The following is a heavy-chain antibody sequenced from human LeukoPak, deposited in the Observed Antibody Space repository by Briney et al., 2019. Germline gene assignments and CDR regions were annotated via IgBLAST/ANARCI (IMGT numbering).Heavy chain of an antibody. V-gene: IGHV1-69*06. CDR1: GGTFSSYA. J-gene: IGHJ5*02. CDR2: IIPIFGTA. D-gene: IGHD2-2*01. Sequence: SVEVSCKASGGTFSSYAISWVRQAPGQGLEWMGGIIPIFGTANYAQKFQGRVTITADKSTSTAYMELSSLRSEDTAVYYCARARRGRYCSSTSCSRWFDPWGQGTLVTVSS. CDR3: ARARRGRYCSSTSCSRWFDP.